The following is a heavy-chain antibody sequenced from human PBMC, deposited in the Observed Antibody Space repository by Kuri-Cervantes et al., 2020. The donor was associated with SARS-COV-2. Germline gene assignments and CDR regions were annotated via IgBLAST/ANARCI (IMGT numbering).Heavy chain of an antibody. CDR1: GFTFSYSW. Sequence: GESLKISCAASGFTFSYSWMSWVRQAPGKGLEWVSYISSSGSTIYYADSVKGRFTISRDNAKNSLYLQMNSPRAEDTAVYYCARDLYYYDSSGYPVDYWGQGTLVTVSS. J-gene: IGHJ4*02. V-gene: IGHV3-11*01. D-gene: IGHD3-22*01. CDR2: ISSSGSTI. CDR3: ARDLYYYDSSGYPVDY.